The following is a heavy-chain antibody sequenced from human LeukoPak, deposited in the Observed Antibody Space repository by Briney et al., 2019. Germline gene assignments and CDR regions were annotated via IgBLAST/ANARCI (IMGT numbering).Heavy chain of an antibody. Sequence: SETLSLTCAVYGGSFSGYYWSWIRQPPGKGLEWIGEINHSGSTNYNPSLKSRVTISVDTSKNQFSLKLSSVTAADTAVYYCASPYDSSGYYFYWGQGTLVTVSS. J-gene: IGHJ4*02. CDR1: GGSFSGYY. D-gene: IGHD3-22*01. V-gene: IGHV4-34*01. CDR3: ASPYDSSGYYFY. CDR2: INHSGST.